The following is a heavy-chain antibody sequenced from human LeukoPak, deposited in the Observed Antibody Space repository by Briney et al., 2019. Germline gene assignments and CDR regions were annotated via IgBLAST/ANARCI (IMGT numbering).Heavy chain of an antibody. Sequence: GGSLRLSCAASGFTVSSYGMHWVRQAPGKGLEWVAVISYDGSNKYYADSVKGRFTISRDNSKNTLYLQMNSLRAEDTAVYYCAKALADGPYGDYPDYWGQGTLVTVSS. CDR1: GFTVSSYG. CDR2: ISYDGSNK. D-gene: IGHD4-17*01. V-gene: IGHV3-30*18. J-gene: IGHJ4*02. CDR3: AKALADGPYGDYPDY.